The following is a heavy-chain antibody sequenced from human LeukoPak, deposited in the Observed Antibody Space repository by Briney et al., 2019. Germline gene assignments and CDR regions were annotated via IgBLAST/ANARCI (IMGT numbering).Heavy chain of an antibody. CDR3: ATYSSLNRREFQY. CDR1: GFTFSSYA. V-gene: IGHV3-21*01. J-gene: IGHJ1*01. Sequence: GGSLRLSCAASGFTFSSYAMIWVRQAPGKGLEWVSAISSHGTQYADSAQGRFTISRDNAKNSLYLQMNSLRAEDTAVYYCATYSSLNRREFQYWGQGTLPTVSS. CDR2: ISSHGT. D-gene: IGHD3-22*01.